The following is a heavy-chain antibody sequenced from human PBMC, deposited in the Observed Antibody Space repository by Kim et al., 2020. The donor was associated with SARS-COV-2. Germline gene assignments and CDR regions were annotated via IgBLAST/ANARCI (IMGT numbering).Heavy chain of an antibody. V-gene: IGHV4-34*01. J-gene: IGHJ2*01. CDR3: ARGGYSYGSRYFDL. Sequence: NPSRKSRVTISVDTSKNQFSLKLSSVTAADTAVYYCARGGYSYGSRYFDLWGRGTLVTVSS. D-gene: IGHD5-18*01.